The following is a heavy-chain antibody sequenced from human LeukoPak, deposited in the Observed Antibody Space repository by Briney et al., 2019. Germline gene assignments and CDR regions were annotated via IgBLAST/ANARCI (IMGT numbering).Heavy chain of an antibody. D-gene: IGHD4-23*01. V-gene: IGHV3-30-3*01. J-gene: IGHJ4*02. CDR2: ISYDGSNK. Sequence: GGSLRLSCAASGFTFSSYAMHWVRQAPGKGLEWVAVISYDGSNKYYADSVKGRFTISRDNSKNTLYLQMNSLRAEDTAVYYCARDGLEVSITTVGNLYYFDYWGQGTLVTVSS. CDR1: GFTFSSYA. CDR3: ARDGLEVSITTVGNLYYFDY.